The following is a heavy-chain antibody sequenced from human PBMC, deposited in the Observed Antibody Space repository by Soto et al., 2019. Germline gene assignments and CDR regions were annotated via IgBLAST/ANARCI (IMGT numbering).Heavy chain of an antibody. J-gene: IGHJ5*02. D-gene: IGHD2-2*01. CDR3: ARDPLGVVPAAYNWFDP. CDR2: ISAYNGNT. V-gene: IGHV1-18*01. CDR1: GYTFTSYG. Sequence: QVQLVQSGAEVKKPGASVKVSCKASGYTFTSYGISWVRQAPGQGLEWMGWISAYNGNTNYAQKLQGRVTMTTDTSTSTAYMELRSLRYDDTAVYYCARDPLGVVPAAYNWFDPWGQGTLVTVSS.